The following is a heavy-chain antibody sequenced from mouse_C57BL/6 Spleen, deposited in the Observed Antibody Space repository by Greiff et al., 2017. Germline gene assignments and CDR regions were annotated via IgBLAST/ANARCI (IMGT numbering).Heavy chain of an antibody. CDR1: GFTFTDYY. V-gene: IGHV7-3*01. D-gene: IGHD2-4*01. CDR3: ARYEDYDGESYAMDY. CDR2: IRNKANGYTT. J-gene: IGHJ4*01. Sequence: EVKVEESGGGLVQPGGSLSLSCAASGFTFTDYYMSWVRQPPGKALEWLGFIRNKANGYTTEYSASVKGRFTISRDNSQSILYLQMNALRAEDSATYYCARYEDYDGESYAMDYWGQGTSVTVSS.